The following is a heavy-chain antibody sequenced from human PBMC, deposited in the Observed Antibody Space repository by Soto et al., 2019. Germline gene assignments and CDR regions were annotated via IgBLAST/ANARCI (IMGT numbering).Heavy chain of an antibody. V-gene: IGHV1-18*04. CDR1: GYTFTSYG. J-gene: IGHJ4*02. D-gene: IGHD3-16*02. Sequence: QVQLVQSGAEVKKPGASVKVSCKASGYTFTSYGISWVRQAPGQGLEWMGWISAYNGNTNYAQKLQGRVTMTTDTSTSTAYMELWSLRSDDTAVYYCARDREMITFGGVIVKRGFDYWGQGTLVTVSS. CDR3: ARDREMITFGGVIVKRGFDY. CDR2: ISAYNGNT.